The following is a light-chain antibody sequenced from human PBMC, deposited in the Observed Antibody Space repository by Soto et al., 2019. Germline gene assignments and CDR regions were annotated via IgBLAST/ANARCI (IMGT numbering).Light chain of an antibody. Sequence: IQLTQSPSSLAASVWDRVTITCRASPAIASFLAWYQQKPGTAPKLLIYGASTLQSGVPSRFSGSRSGTDYTLTIASLQPEDFATYYCQQLNGSPWTFGQGTKVDIK. CDR2: GAS. CDR3: QQLNGSPWT. CDR1: PAIASF. V-gene: IGKV1-9*01. J-gene: IGKJ1*01.